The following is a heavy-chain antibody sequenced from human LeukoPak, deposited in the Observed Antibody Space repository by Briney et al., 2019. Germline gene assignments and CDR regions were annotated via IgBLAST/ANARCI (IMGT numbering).Heavy chain of an antibody. Sequence: ASVKVSCKTSGYTFTDYYVHWVRQAPGQGLEWMGWINPHTGDTDFAQGFGGRVTMTRDTSIRTVYMELNRVRSDDTAIYFCARDFYWGLFDNWGQGTLVIVSS. D-gene: IGHD2/OR15-2a*01. V-gene: IGHV1-2*02. CDR1: GYTFTDYY. CDR2: INPHTGDT. J-gene: IGHJ4*02. CDR3: ARDFYWGLFDN.